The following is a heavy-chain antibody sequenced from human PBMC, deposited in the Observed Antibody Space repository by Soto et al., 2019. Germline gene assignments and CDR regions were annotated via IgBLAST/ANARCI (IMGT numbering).Heavy chain of an antibody. V-gene: IGHV5-10-1*01. CDR1: GYSFTSYW. CDR3: ARLRYCTGTSCYPFDS. J-gene: IGHJ4*02. Sequence: RGESLKISCQGSGYSFTSYWIGWVRQRPGKGLEWMGRINPSDSYTTYSPSFQGHVTISTDKSFSTAYLQWSGLKASDTAMYYCARLRYCTGTSCYPFDSWGQGTLVTVSS. D-gene: IGHD2-2*01. CDR2: INPSDSYT.